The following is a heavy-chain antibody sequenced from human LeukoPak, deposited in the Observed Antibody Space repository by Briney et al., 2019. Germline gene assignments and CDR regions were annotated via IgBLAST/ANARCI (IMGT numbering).Heavy chain of an antibody. D-gene: IGHD3-10*01. CDR2: ITTSGGST. J-gene: IGHJ3*02. CDR3: AKDHYVSGRYDAFDT. Sequence: GGSLRLSCAASGFTFSSYAMSWVRQAPGEGLEWVSSITTSGGSTYYADSVKGRFTISRDNAKNTLYLQMNSLRAEDTAVYYCAKDHYVSGRYDAFDTWGQGTMVTVSS. V-gene: IGHV3-23*01. CDR1: GFTFSSYA.